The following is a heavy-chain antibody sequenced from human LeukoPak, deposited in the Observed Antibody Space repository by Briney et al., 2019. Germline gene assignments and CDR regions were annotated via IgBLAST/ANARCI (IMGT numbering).Heavy chain of an antibody. V-gene: IGHV4-61*02. CDR2: IYTAGGT. CDR3: ARTSYLNTEYAFDI. Sequence: SQTLSLTCIVSGGSVSSGSYYWSWIRQAAGKGLEWIGRIYTAGGTSYNSSLQSRVSMSINTSTNQFSLNLISVTAADTAVYYRARTSYLNTEYAFDIWGQGTMVTVSS. D-gene: IGHD2/OR15-2a*01. J-gene: IGHJ3*02. CDR1: GGSVSSGSYY.